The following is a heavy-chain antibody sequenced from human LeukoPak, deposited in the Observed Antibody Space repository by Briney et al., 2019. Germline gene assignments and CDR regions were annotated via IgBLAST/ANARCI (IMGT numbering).Heavy chain of an antibody. V-gene: IGHV3-15*01. J-gene: IGHJ3*02. CDR2: IKSKTAGGTP. CDR1: GFTFSNAW. CDR3: TTDFAYYYDSSGYWVDAFDI. Sequence: PGGSLRLSCAASGFTFSNAWMSWVRQAHGKGLEWVGRIKSKTAGGTPDYAAPVKGRFTISRDDSKNTLYLQMNSLKTEDTAVYYCTTDFAYYYDSSGYWVDAFDIWGQGTMVTVSS. D-gene: IGHD3-22*01.